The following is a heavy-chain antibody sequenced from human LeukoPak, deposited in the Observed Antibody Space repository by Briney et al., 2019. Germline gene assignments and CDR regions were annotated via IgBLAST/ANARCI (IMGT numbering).Heavy chain of an antibody. V-gene: IGHV1-2*02. Sequence: GASVKVSCKASGYTFTGYYMHWVRQAPGQGLEWMGWINPNSGGTNYAQKFQGRVTMTRDTSISTAYMELSRLRSDDTAVYYCASIYYYDSSGYYEDAFDIWGQGTMVTVSS. CDR3: ASIYYYDSSGYYEDAFDI. CDR1: GYTFTGYY. D-gene: IGHD3-22*01. CDR2: INPNSGGT. J-gene: IGHJ3*02.